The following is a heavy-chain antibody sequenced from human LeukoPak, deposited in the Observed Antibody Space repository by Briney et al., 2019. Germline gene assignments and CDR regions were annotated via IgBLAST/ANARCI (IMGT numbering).Heavy chain of an antibody. CDR3: ASVKGTYYYDSSGYSFHQ. Sequence: ASVKVSCKASGYTFTSYGISWVRQAPGQGLEWMGWISAYNGNTNYAQKLQGRVTMTTDVSTSTAYMELRSLRSVDLAVYDCASVKGTYYYDSSGYSFHQWGEHTLLPVSS. CDR1: GYTFTSYG. CDR2: ISAYNGNT. J-gene: IGHJ1*01. D-gene: IGHD3-22*01. V-gene: IGHV1-18*03.